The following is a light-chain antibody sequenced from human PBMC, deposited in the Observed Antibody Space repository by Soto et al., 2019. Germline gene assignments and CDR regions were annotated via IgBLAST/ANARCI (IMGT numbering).Light chain of an antibody. CDR3: QQYNNFPWT. Sequence: DIQMTQSPSTLSASVGDRVTITCRASQSINSWLAWYQQKPGKVPKLLIFKASNLQTGVPSRFSGSESGTEFTLTISSLQPDDFATYYCQQYNNFPWTFGQGNKVEIK. CDR1: QSINSW. CDR2: KAS. J-gene: IGKJ1*01. V-gene: IGKV1-5*03.